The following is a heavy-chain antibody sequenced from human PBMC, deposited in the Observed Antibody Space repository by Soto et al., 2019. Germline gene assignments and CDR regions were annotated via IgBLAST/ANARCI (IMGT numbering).Heavy chain of an antibody. CDR2: ISGDDGST. V-gene: IGHV3-23*01. J-gene: IGHJ2*01. D-gene: IGHD3-10*01. CDR1: GLTFSNYA. CDR3: AKVHGRGASDPDWFLDL. Sequence: EVQLLESGGDLVQPGGSLRLSCAASGLTFSNYAMSWVRQTPGKGLEWVSAISGDDGSTYYADSVKGRFTISRDNSKNPLYLPMNSLRAGDTAVYYCAKVHGRGASDPDWFLDLWGRGTLVTVSS.